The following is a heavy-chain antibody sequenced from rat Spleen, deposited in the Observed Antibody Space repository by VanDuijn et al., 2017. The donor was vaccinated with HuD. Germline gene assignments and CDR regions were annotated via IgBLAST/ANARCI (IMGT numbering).Heavy chain of an antibody. CDR3: ARLTTVVDSFDY. Sequence: EVQLVETGGGLVQPGKSLKLSCVASGFTFSSYWMYWIRQAPGKGLEWVASITNSGGRTDYLDSVKGRFSISRDNAKSSLYLQMNSLTSEDTATYYCARLTTVVDSFDYWGQGVMVTVSS. CDR1: GFTFSSYW. V-gene: IGHV5-31*01. D-gene: IGHD1-1*01. CDR2: ITNSGGRT. J-gene: IGHJ2*01.